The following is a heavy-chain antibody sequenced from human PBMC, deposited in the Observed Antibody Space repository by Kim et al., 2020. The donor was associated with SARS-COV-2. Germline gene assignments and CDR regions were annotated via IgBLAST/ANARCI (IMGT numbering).Heavy chain of an antibody. D-gene: IGHD6-13*01. CDR1: GGSISSSSYY. V-gene: IGHV4-39*01. Sequence: SETLSLTCTVSGGSISSSSYYWGWIRQPPGKGLEWIGSIYYSGSTYYNPSLKSRVTISVDTSKNQFSLKLSSVTAADTAVYYCARSSKSGSWYYYYYYYGMDVWGQWTTVTVSS. CDR3: ARSSKSGSWYYYYYYYGMDV. J-gene: IGHJ6*02. CDR2: IYYSGST.